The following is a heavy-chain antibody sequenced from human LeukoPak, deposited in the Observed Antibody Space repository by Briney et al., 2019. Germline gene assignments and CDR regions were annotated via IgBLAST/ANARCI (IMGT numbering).Heavy chain of an antibody. Sequence: ASVKVSCKASGYTFTSYYMHWVRQAPGQGLEWMGIINPSGGSTSYAQKFQGRVTMTRDTSTSTVYMELSSLRSEDTAVYYCARDQYYDSSGYANPDYWGQGTLVTVSS. CDR2: INPSGGST. J-gene: IGHJ4*02. CDR1: GYTFTSYY. CDR3: ARDQYYDSSGYANPDY. V-gene: IGHV1-46*01. D-gene: IGHD3-22*01.